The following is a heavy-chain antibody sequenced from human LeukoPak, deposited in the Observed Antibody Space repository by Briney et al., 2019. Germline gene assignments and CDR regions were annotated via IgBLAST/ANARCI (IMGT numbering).Heavy chain of an antibody. CDR3: ARARGATASGVPRLDP. D-gene: IGHD1-26*01. J-gene: IGHJ5*02. Sequence: GGSLRLSCAASGFTFSSYSMNWVRQAPGKGLEWVSSISSSSSYIYYADSVKGRFTISRDNAKNSLYLQMNSLRAEDTAVYYCARARGATASGVPRLDPWGQGTLVTVSS. CDR2: ISSSSSYI. V-gene: IGHV3-21*01. CDR1: GFTFSSYS.